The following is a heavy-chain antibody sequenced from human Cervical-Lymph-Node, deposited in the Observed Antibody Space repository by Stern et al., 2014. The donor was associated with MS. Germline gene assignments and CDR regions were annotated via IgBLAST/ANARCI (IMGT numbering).Heavy chain of an antibody. D-gene: IGHD5-12*01. V-gene: IGHV3-15*01. CDR1: GFTFANAW. Sequence: EVQLLESGGGLVKPGGSLRLSCAASGFTFANAWMTWVRQAPGKGLEWVGRIKSKTDSETTEYAAPVNGRFTISRDDSKNTLYLQMSSLKTEDTAVYYCSADLFGYGLGEYWGQGSLVTVSS. CDR2: IKSKTDSETT. CDR3: SADLFGYGLGEY. J-gene: IGHJ4*02.